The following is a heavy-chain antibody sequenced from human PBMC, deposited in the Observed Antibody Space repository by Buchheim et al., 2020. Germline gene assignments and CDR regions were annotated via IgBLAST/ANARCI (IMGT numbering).Heavy chain of an antibody. V-gene: IGHV3-7*01. Sequence: VQLVESGGGLVQPGESLRLSCAASGFTFTASWMAWVRQAPGRGLEWVATINGDGSQLYYEDSVKGRFTISRDNGKESLYLQMNSLRVDDTAVYYCADLDVYWGQGTL. CDR1: GFTFTASW. CDR2: INGDGSQL. J-gene: IGHJ4*02. CDR3: ADLDVY.